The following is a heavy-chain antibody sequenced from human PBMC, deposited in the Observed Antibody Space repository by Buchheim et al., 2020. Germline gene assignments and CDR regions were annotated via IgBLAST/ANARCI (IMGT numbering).Heavy chain of an antibody. V-gene: IGHV3-30*18. Sequence: QVQLVESGGGVVQPGRSLRLSCAASGFTFSSYGMHWVRQAPGKGLEWVAVISYDGSNKYYADSVKGRFTISRDNSKNTLYLQMNSLRAEDTAVYYCAKDLEALAVADPNWFDPWGQGTL. CDR2: ISYDGSNK. CDR1: GFTFSSYG. J-gene: IGHJ5*02. CDR3: AKDLEALAVADPNWFDP. D-gene: IGHD6-19*01.